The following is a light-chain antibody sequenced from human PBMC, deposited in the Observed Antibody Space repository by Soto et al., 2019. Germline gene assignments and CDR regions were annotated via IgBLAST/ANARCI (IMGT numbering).Light chain of an antibody. Sequence: AIRMTQSPSSLSASTGVRVTITCRASQCISSGLAWYQQKPRKAPKLLIYAASTLQSGVPSRFSGSVSGTDFTLAISCLQSEDFATYYCQQYYSYPPSISFGQGTRLEIK. J-gene: IGKJ5*01. CDR2: AAS. CDR1: QCISSG. V-gene: IGKV1-8*01. CDR3: QQYYSYPPSIS.